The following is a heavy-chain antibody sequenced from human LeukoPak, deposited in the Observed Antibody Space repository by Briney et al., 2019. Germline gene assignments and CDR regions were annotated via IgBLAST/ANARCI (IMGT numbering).Heavy chain of an antibody. CDR1: GFTVSSNY. J-gene: IGHJ3*02. CDR3: AREGTGYNYNDAFDI. D-gene: IGHD5-24*01. CDR2: IYSGGST. Sequence: GGSLRLSCAASGFTVSSNYMSWVRQAPGKGLEWVSVIYSGGSTYYADSVKGRFTISRDNSKNTLYLQMNSLRAEDTAVYYCAREGTGYNYNDAFDIWGQGTMVIVSS. V-gene: IGHV3-66*02.